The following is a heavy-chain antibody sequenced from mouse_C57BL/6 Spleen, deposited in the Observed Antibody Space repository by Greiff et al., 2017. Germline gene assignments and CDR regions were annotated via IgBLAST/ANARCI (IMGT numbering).Heavy chain of an antibody. CDR3: ARGGFDYYGSSYYFDY. D-gene: IGHD1-1*01. V-gene: IGHV1-69*01. Sequence: QVQLQQPGAELVMPGASVKLSCKASGYTFTSYWMHWVKQRPGQGLEWIGEIDPSDSYTNYNQKFKGKSTLTVDKSSSTAYMQLSSLTSEDSAVYDGARGGFDYYGSSYYFDYWGQGTTLTVSS. CDR1: GYTFTSYW. CDR2: IDPSDSYT. J-gene: IGHJ2*01.